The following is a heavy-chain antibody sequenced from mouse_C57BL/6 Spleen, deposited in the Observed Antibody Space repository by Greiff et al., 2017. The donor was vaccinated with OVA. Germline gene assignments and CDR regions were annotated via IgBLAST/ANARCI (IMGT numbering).Heavy chain of an antibody. J-gene: IGHJ4*01. V-gene: IGHV6-6*01. Sequence: EVMLVESGGGLVQPGGSMKLSCAASGFTFSDAWMDWVRQSPEKGLEWVAEIRNKANNHATYYAESVKGRFTISRDDSKSSVYLQMNSLRAEDTGIYYCTRLGYYSNYDAMDYWGQGTSVTVSS. CDR1: GFTFSDAW. D-gene: IGHD2-5*01. CDR2: IRNKANNHAT. CDR3: TRLGYYSNYDAMDY.